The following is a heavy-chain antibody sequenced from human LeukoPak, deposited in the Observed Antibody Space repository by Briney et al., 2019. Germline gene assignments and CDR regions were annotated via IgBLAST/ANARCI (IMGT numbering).Heavy chain of an antibody. CDR3: ARDGTWHSSSWYSTWFDP. CDR1: GYSINSGYY. V-gene: IGHV4-38-2*02. CDR2: IYHSGST. D-gene: IGHD6-13*01. J-gene: IGHJ5*02. Sequence: PSETLSLTCTVSGYSINSGYYWGWIRQPPGRGLEWIGSIYHSGSTYYNPSLKRLVTISLDTSKNQFSLKLSSVTAADTAVYYCARDGTWHSSSWYSTWFDPWGQGTLVTGSS.